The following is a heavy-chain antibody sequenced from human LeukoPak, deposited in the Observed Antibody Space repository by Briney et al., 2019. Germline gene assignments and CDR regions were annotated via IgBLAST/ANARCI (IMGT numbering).Heavy chain of an antibody. CDR3: ARADSNGWSNY. V-gene: IGHV3-53*01. J-gene: IGHJ4*02. D-gene: IGHD6-19*01. Sequence: GGSLTLSCAPSGLTVSSHSKRWVRQAPGKGLEWVSVIYSVGFTYYADSVKGRFAISRDNSKNTLYLQMNSLRAEDTALYHCARADSNGWSNYWGQGSLVTVSS. CDR2: IYSVGFT. CDR1: GLTVSSHS.